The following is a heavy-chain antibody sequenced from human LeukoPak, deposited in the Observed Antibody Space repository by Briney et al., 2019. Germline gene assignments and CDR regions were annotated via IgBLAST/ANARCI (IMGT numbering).Heavy chain of an antibody. CDR2: TYYRSKWYN. Sequence: SQTPSHTCAISGDRVSSNSAAWNWTRQSPSRGLEWLGRTYYRSKWYNDYAVSVKSRITINPDTSKKQFSLQLNCVTPEGTAVYYCARDRAPGKGATVMPFDYWGQGTLVTVSS. V-gene: IGHV6-1*01. D-gene: IGHD1-26*01. CDR1: GDRVSSNSAA. J-gene: IGHJ4*02. CDR3: ARDRAPGKGATVMPFDY.